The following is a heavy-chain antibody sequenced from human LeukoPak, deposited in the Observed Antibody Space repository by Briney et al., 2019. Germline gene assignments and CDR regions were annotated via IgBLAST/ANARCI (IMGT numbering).Heavy chain of an antibody. Sequence: ASVKVSCKASGYTFTSYGISWVRQAPGQGLEWMGWISAYNGNTNYAQKLQGRVTMTTDTSTSTAYMELRSLRSDDTAVYYCARAVYDILTGYPTKAGDYWGQGTLVTVSS. CDR2: ISAYNGNT. CDR1: GYTFTSYG. V-gene: IGHV1-18*01. CDR3: ARAVYDILTGYPTKAGDY. D-gene: IGHD3-9*01. J-gene: IGHJ4*02.